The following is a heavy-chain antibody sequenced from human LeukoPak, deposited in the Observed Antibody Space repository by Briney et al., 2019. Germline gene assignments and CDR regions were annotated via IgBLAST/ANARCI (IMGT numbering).Heavy chain of an antibody. V-gene: IGHV1-69*05. Sequence: SVKVSCKASGGTFSSYAISWVRQAPRQGLEWMGRIIPIFGTANYAQKFQGRVTITTDESTSTAYMELSSLRSEDTAVYYCARGNGGSYYFDYWGQGTLVTVSS. CDR3: ARGNGGSYYFDY. CDR2: IIPIFGTA. J-gene: IGHJ4*02. D-gene: IGHD1-26*01. CDR1: GGTFSSYA.